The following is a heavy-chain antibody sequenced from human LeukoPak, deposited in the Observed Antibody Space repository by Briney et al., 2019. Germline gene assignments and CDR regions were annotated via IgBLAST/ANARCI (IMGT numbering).Heavy chain of an antibody. CDR2: TYYSGST. D-gene: IGHD1-26*01. Sequence: SETLSLTCTVYAGSISSYYWSWIRQPQGRGLEWIGYTYYSGSTNYNPSLRSRVTIPVDTSKNQFSLKLSSVTAADTAVYYCARDLFRRSALGFWGQGTLVTVSS. CDR1: AGSISSYY. J-gene: IGHJ4*02. CDR3: ARDLFRRSALGF. V-gene: IGHV4-59*01.